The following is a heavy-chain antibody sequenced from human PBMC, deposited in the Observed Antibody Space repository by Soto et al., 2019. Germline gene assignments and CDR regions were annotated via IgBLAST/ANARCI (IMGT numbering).Heavy chain of an antibody. D-gene: IGHD4-17*01. CDR3: ASVLGTYGAESIQL. CDR2: VKSKTDGGTA. V-gene: IGHV3-15*01. CDR1: GFTFTNAW. Sequence: GGSLRLSCAASGFTFTNAWMAWVRQAPGKGLEWVGRVKSKTDGGTANYAAPVKGRFAISRADSKNTLSMEMNSMKTEDTAVYYCASVLGTYGAESIQLWGPGALVTVSS. J-gene: IGHJ1*01.